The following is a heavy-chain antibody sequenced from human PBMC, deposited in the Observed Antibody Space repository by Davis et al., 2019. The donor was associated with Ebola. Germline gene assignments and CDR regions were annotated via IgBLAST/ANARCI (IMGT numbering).Heavy chain of an antibody. CDR1: GFTFDDYG. CDR3: AREKYGGNDLYYYYYAMDV. V-gene: IGHV3-20*04. D-gene: IGHD4-23*01. Sequence: GESLKISCAASGFTFDDYGMSWVRQAPGKGLEWVSGINWNGGSTGYADSVKGRFTISRDNAKNSLYLQMNSLRAEDTAVYYCAREKYGGNDLYYYYYAMDVWGQGTTVTVSS. CDR2: INWNGGST. J-gene: IGHJ6*02.